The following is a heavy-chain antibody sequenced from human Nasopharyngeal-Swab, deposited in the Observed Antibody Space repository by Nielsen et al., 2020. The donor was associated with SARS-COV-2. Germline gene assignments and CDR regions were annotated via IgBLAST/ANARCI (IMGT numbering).Heavy chain of an antibody. CDR2: ISGSGTT. CDR3: ARGDSF. J-gene: IGHJ6*02. Sequence: GESLKISCAASGFTFSSYAMSWVRQAPGKGLEWVSAISGSGTTYYADSVKGRFTISRDNSKNTLYLQMNSLRGEDTAVYYCARGDSFWGQGTTVTVSS. D-gene: IGHD2-21*01. V-gene: IGHV3-23*01. CDR1: GFTFSSYA.